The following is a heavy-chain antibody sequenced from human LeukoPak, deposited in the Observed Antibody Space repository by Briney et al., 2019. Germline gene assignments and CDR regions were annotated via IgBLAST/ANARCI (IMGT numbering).Heavy chain of an antibody. J-gene: IGHJ3*02. V-gene: IGHV1-46*01. CDR1: GYTFTSYY. D-gene: IGHD2-2*01. CDR2: INPSGGST. Sequence: ASVKVSCKASGYTFTSYYMHWVRQAPGQGLEWMGIINPSGGSTIYAQKFQGRVTTTRDTSTSTVYMELSSLRSEDTAVYYCARERQYQLLGGDAFDIWGQGTMVTVSS. CDR3: ARERQYQLLGGDAFDI.